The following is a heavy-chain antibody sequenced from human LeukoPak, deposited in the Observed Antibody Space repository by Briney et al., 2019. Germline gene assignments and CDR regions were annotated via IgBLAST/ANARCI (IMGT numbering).Heavy chain of an antibody. CDR3: ARVGRWSRLDY. CDR1: GGSFSGYY. D-gene: IGHD2-15*01. V-gene: IGHV4-34*01. CDR2: INHSGST. Sequence: SGPLSLTCAAYGGSFSGYYWSWIRQPPGKGLEWIGEINHSGSTNYNPSLKSRVTISVDTSKNQFSLKLSSVTAADTAVYYCARVGRWSRLDYWGQGTLVTVSS. J-gene: IGHJ4*02.